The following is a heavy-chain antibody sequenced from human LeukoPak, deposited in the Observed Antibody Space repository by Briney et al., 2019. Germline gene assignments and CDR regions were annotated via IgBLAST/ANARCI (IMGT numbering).Heavy chain of an antibody. D-gene: IGHD1-26*01. J-gene: IGHJ4*02. CDR2: ISSSSSYI. CDR1: GFTFSSYS. CDR3: ARSRVGATTPEV. V-gene: IGHV3-21*01. Sequence: GGSLRLSCAASGFTFSSYSMDWVRQAPGKGLEWVSSISSSSSYIYYADSVKGRFTISRDNAKNSLYLQMNSLRAEDTAVYYCARSRVGATTPEVWGQGTPVTVSS.